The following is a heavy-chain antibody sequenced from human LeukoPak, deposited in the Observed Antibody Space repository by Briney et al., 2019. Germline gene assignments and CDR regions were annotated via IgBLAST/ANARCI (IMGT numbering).Heavy chain of an antibody. CDR2: IYYSGST. CDR3: VRDRLKGDGGWFDP. V-gene: IGHV4-59*01. CDR1: GGSISSYY. J-gene: IGHJ5*02. Sequence: KASETLSLTCTVSGGSISSYYWSWIRQPPGKGLEWIGYIYYSGSTNYNPSLKSRVTISVDTSKNQFSLKLSSVTAADTAVYYCVRDRLKGDGGWFDPWGQGTLVTVSS. D-gene: IGHD1-26*01.